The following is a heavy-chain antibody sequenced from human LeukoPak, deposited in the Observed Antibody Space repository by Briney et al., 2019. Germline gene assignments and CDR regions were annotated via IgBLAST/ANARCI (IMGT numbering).Heavy chain of an antibody. Sequence: SETLSLTCAVSGYSISSGYYWGWIRQPPGKGLEWIGSIYHSGSTCYNPSLKSRVTISVDTSKNQFSLKLSSVTAADTAVYYCARLTGSGLDYWGQGTLVTVSS. CDR1: GYSISSGYY. D-gene: IGHD3-10*01. CDR3: ARLTGSGLDY. V-gene: IGHV4-38-2*01. CDR2: IYHSGST. J-gene: IGHJ4*02.